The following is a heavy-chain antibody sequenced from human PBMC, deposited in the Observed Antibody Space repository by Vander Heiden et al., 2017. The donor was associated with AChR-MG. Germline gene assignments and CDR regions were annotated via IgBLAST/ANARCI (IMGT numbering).Heavy chain of an antibody. Sequence: EVQLLESGGGLVQPGGSLRLSCAASGFTFSSYAMSWVRQAPGKGLEWVSAISGSGGSTYYADSVKGRFTISRDNSKNTLYLQMNSLRAEDTAVYYCAKPPVVAATRRFFWYFDLWGRGTLVTVSS. V-gene: IGHV3-23*01. D-gene: IGHD2-15*01. CDR3: AKPPVVAATRRFFWYFDL. CDR2: ISGSGGST. CDR1: GFTFSSYA. J-gene: IGHJ2*01.